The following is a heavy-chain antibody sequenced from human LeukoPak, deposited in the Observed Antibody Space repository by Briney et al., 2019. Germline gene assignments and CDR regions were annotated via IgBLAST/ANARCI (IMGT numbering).Heavy chain of an antibody. CDR1: GGSISSGAYY. V-gene: IGHV4-61*02. D-gene: IGHD2-15*01. Sequence: PSETLSLTCTVSGGSISSGAYYWNWIRQPAGKGLEWIGRIYASGSTNYNPSLKSRVAISVDTSKNQFSLKLSSVTAADTAVYSCARGADGVSSNSRGWFDPWGQGTLVTVSS. J-gene: IGHJ5*02. CDR3: ARGADGVSSNSRGWFDP. CDR2: IYASGST.